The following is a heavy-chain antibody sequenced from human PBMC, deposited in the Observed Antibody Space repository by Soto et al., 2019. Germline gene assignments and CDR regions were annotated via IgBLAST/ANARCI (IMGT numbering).Heavy chain of an antibody. CDR3: AREAFGSCSTSGWFYP. J-gene: IGHJ5*02. CDR1: GASIASGGHY. Sequence: QVQLQESGPGLVKPSQTLSLTCSVSGASIASGGHYWTWIRQHPGKGLEWVGHINDRGTTHYNPSLISRFTTFLDTSKSHFSLYLGAVTAADAGVYFCAREAFGSCSTSGWFYPWCQGHLVTFSS. V-gene: IGHV4-31*03. D-gene: IGHD3-10*01. CDR2: INDRGTT.